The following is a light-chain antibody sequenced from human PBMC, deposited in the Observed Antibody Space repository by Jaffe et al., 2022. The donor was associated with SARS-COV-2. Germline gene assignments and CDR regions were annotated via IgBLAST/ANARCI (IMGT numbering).Light chain of an antibody. CDR2: QNN. CDR1: KLGDKY. J-gene: IGLJ2*01. CDR3: QAWDSSTVV. V-gene: IGLV3-1*01. Sequence: SYALTQPPSLSVSPGQTASITCSGDKLGDKYACWYQQKPGQSPVLVIYQNNKRPSGIPERFSGSNSGNTATLTISGTQAMDEADYYCQAWDSSTVVFGGGTKLTVL.